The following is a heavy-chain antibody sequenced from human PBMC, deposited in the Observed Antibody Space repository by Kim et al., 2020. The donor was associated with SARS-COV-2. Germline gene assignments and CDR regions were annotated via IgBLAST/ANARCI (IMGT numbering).Heavy chain of an antibody. V-gene: IGHV1-8*01. Sequence: ASVKVSCKASGYTFTGYDLNWVRQATGQGLEWMGWMNPNIGSTGYAQKFQGRVTMTMDTSIGTAYMELSSLKSEDTAVHYCARASGTVGNLDYWGQGTLV. J-gene: IGHJ4*02. D-gene: IGHD4-17*01. CDR3: ARASGTVGNLDY. CDR2: MNPNIGST. CDR1: GYTFTGYD.